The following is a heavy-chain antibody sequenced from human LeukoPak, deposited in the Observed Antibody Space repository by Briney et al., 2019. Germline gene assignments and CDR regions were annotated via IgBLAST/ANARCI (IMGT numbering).Heavy chain of an antibody. J-gene: IGHJ6*03. CDR1: RGPFSSYA. V-gene: IGHV1-69*05. D-gene: IGHD3-22*01. CDR3: ARDDGYLSYYYYYMDV. Sequence: ASVKVSCKASRGPFSSYAISWVRQAPGQGLEWMGRIIPIFGTANYAQKFQGRVTITTDESTSTAYMELSSLRSEDTAVYYCARDDGYLSYYYYYMDVWGKGTTVTVSS. CDR2: IIPIFGTA.